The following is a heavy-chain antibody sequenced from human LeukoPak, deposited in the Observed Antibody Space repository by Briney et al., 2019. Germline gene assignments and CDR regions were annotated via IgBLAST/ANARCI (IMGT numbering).Heavy chain of an antibody. CDR3: AGAVMLGYCIYTSCPNYMDV. Sequence: ASVKVSCKASGYTFTSYGISWVRQAPGQGLEWMGWISAYNGNTNYAQKLQGRVTMTTDTSTSTAYMELRSLRSDDTAVYYCAGAVMLGYCIYTSCPNYMDVWGKGTTVTVSS. CDR1: GYTFTSYG. J-gene: IGHJ6*03. D-gene: IGHD2-2*01. CDR2: ISAYNGNT. V-gene: IGHV1-18*01.